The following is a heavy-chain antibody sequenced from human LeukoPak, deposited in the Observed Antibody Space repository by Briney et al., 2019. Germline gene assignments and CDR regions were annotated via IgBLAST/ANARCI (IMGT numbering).Heavy chain of an antibody. CDR2: ISYDGSNK. D-gene: IGHD4-23*01. CDR3: ANLLRWEPY. CDR1: GFNFSNYA. Sequence: GGSLRLSCAASGFNFSNYAMHWVRQAPGKGLEWVAVISYDGSNKYYADSVKGRFTISRDNSKNTLYLQMNSLRAEDTAVYYCANLLRWEPYWGQGTLVTVSS. J-gene: IGHJ4*02. V-gene: IGHV3-30*18.